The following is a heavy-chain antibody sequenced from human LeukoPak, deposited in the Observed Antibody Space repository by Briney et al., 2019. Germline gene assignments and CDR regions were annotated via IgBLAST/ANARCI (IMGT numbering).Heavy chain of an antibody. J-gene: IGHJ4*02. D-gene: IGHD3-3*01. Sequence: GGSLRLSCAASGFTFDDYGMSWVRQAPGKGLEWVSGINWNGGSTGYADSVKGRFTISRDNAKNSLYLQMNSLRAEDTAVYYCAKFPNYDFWSGYHDYWGQGTLVTVSS. CDR1: GFTFDDYG. CDR3: AKFPNYDFWSGYHDY. V-gene: IGHV3-20*04. CDR2: INWNGGST.